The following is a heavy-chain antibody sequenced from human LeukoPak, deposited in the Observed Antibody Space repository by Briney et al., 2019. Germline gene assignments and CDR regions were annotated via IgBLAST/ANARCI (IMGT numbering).Heavy chain of an antibody. V-gene: IGHV4-4*02. J-gene: IGHJ4*02. CDR2: IYTSGST. CDR1: GGSISSNNW. Sequence: TSETLSLTCAVSGGSISSNNWWNWVRQPPGKGLEWIGRIYTSGSTNYIPSLKSRLTISVDTSKNQFSLRLSSVTAADTAVYYCARDAWFGAGRTFDYWGQGTLVTVSS. D-gene: IGHD3-10*01. CDR3: ARDAWFGAGRTFDY.